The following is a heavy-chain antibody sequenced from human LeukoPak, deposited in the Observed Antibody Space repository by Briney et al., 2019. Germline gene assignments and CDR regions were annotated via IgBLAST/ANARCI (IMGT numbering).Heavy chain of an antibody. D-gene: IGHD5-18*01. Sequence: PSETLSLTCAVYGGSFSGYYWSWIRQPPGKGLEWIGEINHSGSTNYNPSLKSRVTISVDTSKNQFSLKLSSVTAADTAVYYCAKMVDTAMVGGLYLDYWGQGTLVTVSS. CDR3: AKMVDTAMVGGLYLDY. CDR1: GGSFSGYY. V-gene: IGHV4-34*01. CDR2: INHSGST. J-gene: IGHJ4*02.